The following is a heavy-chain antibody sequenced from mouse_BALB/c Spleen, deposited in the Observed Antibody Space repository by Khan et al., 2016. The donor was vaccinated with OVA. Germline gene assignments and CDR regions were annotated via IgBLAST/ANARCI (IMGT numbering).Heavy chain of an antibody. Sequence: EVELVESGPGLVKPSQTVSLTCTVTGISITSGNYRWSWIRQFPGNNLEWIGNIYYSGTVTYNPSLTSRTTITRDTSKNQLFLEMNSLTAEDTATYYCARDYGSLYWYFDVWGAGTTVTVSS. CDR3: ARDYGSLYWYFDV. J-gene: IGHJ1*01. CDR2: IYYSGTV. V-gene: IGHV3-5*02. D-gene: IGHD1-1*01. CDR1: GISITSGNYR.